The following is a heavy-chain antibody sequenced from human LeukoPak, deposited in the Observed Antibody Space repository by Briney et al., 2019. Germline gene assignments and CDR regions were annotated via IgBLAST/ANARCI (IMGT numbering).Heavy chain of an antibody. J-gene: IGHJ4*02. CDR1: GGSISSYY. CDR2: IYYSGST. V-gene: IGHV4-59*01. Sequence: ASETLSLTCTVSGGSISSYYWSWIRQPPGKGLEWIGYIYYSGSTNYNPSLKSRGTISVDTSKNQFSLKLSSVTAADTAVYYCARDPYRSSGFDYWGQGTLVTVSS. CDR3: ARDPYRSSGFDY. D-gene: IGHD6-13*01.